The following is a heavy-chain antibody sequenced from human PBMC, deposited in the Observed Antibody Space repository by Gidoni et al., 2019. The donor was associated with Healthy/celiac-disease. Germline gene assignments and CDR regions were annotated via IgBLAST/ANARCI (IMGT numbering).Heavy chain of an antibody. Sequence: EVQLLESGGGLVKPGGSLRLSCAASGFTFSHAWMRWFRPAPGKGLQWVGRIKSKTDGGTTDYAAPVKGRFTSSRDDSKNTLYLQMNSLKTEDTAVYYCTTGGEGRITIFGVVIKNVGVYYGMDVWGQGTTVTVSS. CDR1: GFTFSHAW. D-gene: IGHD3-3*01. CDR2: IKSKTDGGTT. CDR3: TTGGEGRITIFGVVIKNVGVYYGMDV. J-gene: IGHJ6*02. V-gene: IGHV3-15*01.